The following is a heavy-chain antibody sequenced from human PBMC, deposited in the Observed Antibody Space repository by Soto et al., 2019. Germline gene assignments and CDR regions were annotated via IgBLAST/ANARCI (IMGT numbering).Heavy chain of an antibody. CDR1: GFTFSSYG. J-gene: IGHJ4*02. CDR2: ISYDGSNK. D-gene: IGHD2-15*01. V-gene: IGHV3-30*18. CDR3: AKGQVAATPYYFDY. Sequence: QVQLVESGGGVVQPGRSPRLSCAASGFTFSSYGMHWVRQAPGKGLEWVAVISYDGSNKYYADSVKGRFTISRDNSKNTLYLQMNSLRAEDTAVYYCAKGQVAATPYYFDYWGQGTLVTVSS.